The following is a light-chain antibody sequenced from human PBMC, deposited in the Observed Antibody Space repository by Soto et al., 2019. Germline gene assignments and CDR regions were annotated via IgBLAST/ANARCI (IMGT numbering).Light chain of an antibody. J-gene: IGLJ1*01. Sequence: QSVLTQPASVSGSPGQSITIPCTGTSGDVGVYKFVSWYQQHPGKAPKLIIYEVSNRPSGVSSRFSGSMSGNTASLTISGLQAEDEADYYCGSYTGTIYVFRAGTRSPS. V-gene: IGLV2-14*01. CDR1: SGDVGVYKF. CDR2: EVS. CDR3: GSYTGTIYV.